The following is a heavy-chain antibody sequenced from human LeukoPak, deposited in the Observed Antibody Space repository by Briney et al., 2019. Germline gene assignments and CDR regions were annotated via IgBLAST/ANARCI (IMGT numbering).Heavy chain of an antibody. CDR1: GFTFSSYW. CDR3: ARIGDSQYYFDY. D-gene: IGHD5-18*01. Sequence: GGSLRLSCAASGFTFSSYWMHWVRQAPGKGLVWVSRINSDGSSTSYADSVKGRFTISRDNAKNTLYLQMNSLRAEDTAVYYCARIGDSQYYFDYWGQGTLVTVSS. V-gene: IGHV3-74*01. CDR2: INSDGSST. J-gene: IGHJ4*02.